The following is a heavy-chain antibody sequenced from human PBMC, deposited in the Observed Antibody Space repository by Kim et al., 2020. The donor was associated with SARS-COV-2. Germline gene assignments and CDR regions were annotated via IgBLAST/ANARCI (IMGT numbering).Heavy chain of an antibody. D-gene: IGHD1-26*01. V-gene: IGHV3-48*02. CDR1: GFTLSRFS. J-gene: IGHJ6*03. Sequence: GGSLRLSCAAPGFTLSRFSMNWVRQAPGKGLEWISYINIASSTIYHADSVKGRFTISRDNAKNSLYLQMNSLRDEDTTIYYCARARMAGGAGDGYYMDVWGKGTPVTVSS. CDR3: ARARMAGGAGDGYYMDV. CDR2: INIASSTI.